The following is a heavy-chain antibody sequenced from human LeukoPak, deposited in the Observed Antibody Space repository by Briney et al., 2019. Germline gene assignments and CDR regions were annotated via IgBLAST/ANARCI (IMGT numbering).Heavy chain of an antibody. J-gene: IGHJ3*01. CDR3: AKDPNGDYIGAFDF. CDR2: NTGNGGWA. Sequence: GGSLRLSCAASGLTFSSYAMMWLRQAPGKGLEWVSANTGNGGWALYADSVKGRFTISRDNSKNTLYLQMSSLRAEDTAVYYCAKDPNGDYIGAFDFWGQGTMVTVSS. CDR1: GLTFSSYA. D-gene: IGHD4-17*01. V-gene: IGHV3-23*01.